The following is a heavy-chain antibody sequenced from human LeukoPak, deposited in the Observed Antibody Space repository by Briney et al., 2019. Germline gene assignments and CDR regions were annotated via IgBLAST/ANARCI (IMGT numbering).Heavy chain of an antibody. D-gene: IGHD5-24*01. Sequence: PGGSLRLSCAASGFTFSDYYMSWIRQAPGKGLEWVSSISSSSSYIYYADSVKGRFTISRDNAKNSLYLQMNSLRAEDTAVYYCARAGDGYNPFDYWGQGTLVTVSS. CDR2: ISSSSSYI. CDR3: ARAGDGYNPFDY. CDR1: GFTFSDYY. V-gene: IGHV3-11*06. J-gene: IGHJ4*02.